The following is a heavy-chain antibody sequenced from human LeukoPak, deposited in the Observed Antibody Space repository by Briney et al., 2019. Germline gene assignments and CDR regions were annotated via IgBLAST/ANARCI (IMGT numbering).Heavy chain of an antibody. Sequence: SETLSLTCTVSGGSISSYYWSWIRQPPGKGLEWIGYIYYSGSTNYNPSLKSRVTISVDTSKNQFSLKLSSVTAADTAVYYCARRRTIPADAFDIWGQGTMVTVSS. J-gene: IGHJ3*02. CDR1: GGSISSYY. CDR2: IYYSGST. D-gene: IGHD3-3*01. V-gene: IGHV4-59*08. CDR3: ARRRTIPADAFDI.